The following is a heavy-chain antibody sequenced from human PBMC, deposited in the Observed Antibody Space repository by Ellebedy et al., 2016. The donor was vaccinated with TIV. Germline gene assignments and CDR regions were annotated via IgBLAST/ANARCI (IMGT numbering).Heavy chain of an antibody. CDR2: VNPDSGGT. CDR3: ARVRRGSSGMDV. CDR1: GYTFTANY. D-gene: IGHD6-19*01. J-gene: IGHJ6*02. V-gene: IGHV1-2*02. Sequence: ASVKVSCKASGYTFTANYMHWVRHAPGHGLEWMGWVNPDSGGTNLAQRFQGRVTMTRDTSVNPAYMELSRLESGDTATYYCARVRRGSSGMDVWGQGTTVTVS.